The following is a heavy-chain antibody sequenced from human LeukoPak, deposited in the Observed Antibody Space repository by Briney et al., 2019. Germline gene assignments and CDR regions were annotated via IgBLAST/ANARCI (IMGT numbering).Heavy chain of an antibody. CDR1: GFTFSTYW. CDR3: ARVLQGEWFFDY. V-gene: IGHV3-74*01. CDR2: INTDGSTT. D-gene: IGHD3-3*01. Sequence: GGSLRLSCAASGFTFSTYWMHWVRQTPGKGLVWVSRINTDGSTTNYADSVKGRFTISRDDAKNTLYLQMNSLRAEDTAVYYCARVLQGEWFFDYWGQGTLVTVSS. J-gene: IGHJ4*02.